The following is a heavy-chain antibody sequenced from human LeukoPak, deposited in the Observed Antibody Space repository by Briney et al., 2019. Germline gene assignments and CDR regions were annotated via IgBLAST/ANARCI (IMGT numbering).Heavy chain of an antibody. Sequence: SETLSLTCTVSGGSISSYYWSWIRQPPGKGLEWIGYIYYSGSTNYNPSLKGRVTISVDTSKNQFSLKLSPVTAADTAVYYCARVYYSGYDKGTWFDPWGQGTLVTVSS. J-gene: IGHJ5*02. V-gene: IGHV4-59*01. CDR2: IYYSGST. CDR1: GGSISSYY. D-gene: IGHD5-12*01. CDR3: ARVYYSGYDKGTWFDP.